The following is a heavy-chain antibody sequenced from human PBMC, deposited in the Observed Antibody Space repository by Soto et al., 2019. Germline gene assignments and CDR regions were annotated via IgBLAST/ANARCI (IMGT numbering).Heavy chain of an antibody. CDR2: ISPILGIA. J-gene: IGHJ4*02. D-gene: IGHD6-13*01. CDR1: GGTFSSYT. CDR3: ASSNGAAGTLDY. Sequence: QVQLVQSGAEVKKPGSSVKVSCKASGGTFSSYTISWVRQAPGQGLEWMGRISPILGIANYAQKFQGRVTITADKSTRTAYMELSSLRSEDTAVYYCASSNGAAGTLDYWGQGHLVTVSS. V-gene: IGHV1-69*02.